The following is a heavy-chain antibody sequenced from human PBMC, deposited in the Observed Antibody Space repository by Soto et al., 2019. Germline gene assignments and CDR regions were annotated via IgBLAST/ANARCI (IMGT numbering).Heavy chain of an antibody. CDR3: AKESVESTYSYYGMDV. CDR2: VSFDAKNK. J-gene: IGHJ6*02. D-gene: IGHD4-4*01. V-gene: IGHV3-30*18. Sequence: QVQLVESGGGVVQPGRSLRLSCAASGFSFSTYGMHWVRQAPGKGLEWVAVVSFDAKNKYYIDSVEGRFTISRDNSKNMLDLQMNSLRREDTAVYYCAKESVESTYSYYGMDVWGPGTTVTVSS. CDR1: GFSFSTYG.